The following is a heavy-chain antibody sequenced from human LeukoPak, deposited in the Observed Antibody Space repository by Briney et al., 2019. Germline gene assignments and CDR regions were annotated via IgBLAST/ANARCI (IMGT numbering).Heavy chain of an antibody. D-gene: IGHD4-17*01. CDR3: ARDYRDYGSSEGMDV. Sequence: SVKVSCKASGGTFSSYAISWVRQAPGQGLEWMGGIIPIFGTANYAQKFQGRVTITTDESTSTAYMELSSLRSEDTAVYYCARDYRDYGSSEGMDVWGQGTTVTVSS. J-gene: IGHJ6*02. CDR1: GGTFSSYA. CDR2: IIPIFGTA. V-gene: IGHV1-69*05.